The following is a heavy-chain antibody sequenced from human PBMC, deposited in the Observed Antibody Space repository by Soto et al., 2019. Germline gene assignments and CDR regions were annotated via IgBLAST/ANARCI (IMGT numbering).Heavy chain of an antibody. V-gene: IGHV4-31*03. D-gene: IGHD4-4*01. CDR3: ARGAVTNLYYYYYGMDV. Sequence: TSETLSLTCTVSGGSISSDGYYWSWIRQHPGKGLEWIGYIFNSGSAYYSPSLKSRVTISVDTSKSQFSLWLSSVTAADTAVYYCARGAVTNLYYYYYGMDVWGQGTTVTVSS. CDR2: IFNSGSA. CDR1: GGSISSDGYY. J-gene: IGHJ6*02.